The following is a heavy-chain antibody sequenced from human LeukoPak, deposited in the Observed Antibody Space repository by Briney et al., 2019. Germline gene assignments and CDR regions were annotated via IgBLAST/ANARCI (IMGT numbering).Heavy chain of an antibody. CDR2: IYSGGNT. J-gene: IGHJ3*02. D-gene: IGHD1-26*01. CDR3: ARDVGFIVGATPGAFDI. Sequence: GGSLRLSCAASGXTVSSNYMTWVRQAPGKGLEWVSVIYSGGNTYYADSVKGRLTISRDNTKNTLYLQMNSLRADDTAVYYCARDVGFIVGATPGAFDIWGQGTMVTVSS. CDR1: GXTVSSNY. V-gene: IGHV3-66*01.